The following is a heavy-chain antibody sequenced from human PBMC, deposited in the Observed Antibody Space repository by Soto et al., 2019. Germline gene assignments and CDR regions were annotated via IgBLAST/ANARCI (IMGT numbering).Heavy chain of an antibody. Sequence: GGSLRLSCAASGFSVSSKYMSWVRQAPDRGLEWVSVLYTGGTIFYTDSVRGRFTISRNSSNNTLYLQMNSLRAEDTAVYYCARGCGGGSCYSDWDYWGQGTLVTVSS. V-gene: IGHV3-53*01. CDR2: LYTGGTI. D-gene: IGHD2-15*01. J-gene: IGHJ4*02. CDR3: ARGCGGGSCYSDWDY. CDR1: GFSVSSKY.